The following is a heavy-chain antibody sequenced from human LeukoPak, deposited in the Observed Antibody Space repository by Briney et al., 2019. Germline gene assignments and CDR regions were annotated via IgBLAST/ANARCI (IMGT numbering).Heavy chain of an antibody. Sequence: SETLSLTCAVSGGSISSSPWWTWVRQPPGKGLEWIGEVFYSGSTNSNPSLKSRLTMSVDESKHEFSLKLTSVTVADTAVYYCASGGLVSRYLDHWGQGTLVTVSP. D-gene: IGHD3-9*01. CDR1: GGSISSSPW. CDR2: VFYSGST. V-gene: IGHV4-4*02. J-gene: IGHJ4*02. CDR3: ASGGLVSRYLDH.